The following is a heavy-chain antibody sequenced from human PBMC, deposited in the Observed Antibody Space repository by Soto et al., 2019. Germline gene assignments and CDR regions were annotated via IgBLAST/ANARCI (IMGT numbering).Heavy chain of an antibody. CDR3: ARGSKPKYYYDSSGYWDYFDY. Sequence: QVQLVQSGAEVKKPGSSVKVSCKASGGTFSSYAISWVRQAPGQGREWMGGIIPIFGTANYAQKFQGRVTITADESTSTAYMELSSLRSEDTAVYYCARGSKPKYYYDSSGYWDYFDYWGQGTLVTVSS. V-gene: IGHV1-69*01. D-gene: IGHD3-22*01. CDR2: IIPIFGTA. CDR1: GGTFSSYA. J-gene: IGHJ4*02.